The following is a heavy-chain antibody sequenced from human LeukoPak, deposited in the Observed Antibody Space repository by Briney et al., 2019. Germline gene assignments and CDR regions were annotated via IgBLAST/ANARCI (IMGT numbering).Heavy chain of an antibody. J-gene: IGHJ3*02. D-gene: IGHD6-13*01. CDR2: IYYSGNT. V-gene: IGHV4-39*07. CDR3: ARARSSSSWREGAFDI. CDR1: GGSISSGSFY. Sequence: SGTLSLTCTVSGGSISSGSFYWGWIRQPPGKGLEWIGSIYYSGNTYYNPSLKSRVTISVDASNNEFSLKLTSVTAADAAVYYCARARSSSSWREGAFDIWGQGTMVTVSS.